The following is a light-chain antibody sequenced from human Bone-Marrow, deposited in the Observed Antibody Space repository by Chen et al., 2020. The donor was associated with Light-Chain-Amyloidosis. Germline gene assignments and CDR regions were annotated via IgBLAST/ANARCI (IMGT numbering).Light chain of an antibody. CDR3: QSADSSGTYEVI. CDR1: DLPTKY. Sequence: SYELTQPPSVSVSPGQTARITCSGDDLPTKYAYWYQQKPGQAPVLVIHRDTERPSGISERFSGSSSGKTATLNISVVQAEDEADYHCQSADSSGTYEVIFGGGTKLTVL. CDR2: RDT. J-gene: IGLJ2*01. V-gene: IGLV3-25*03.